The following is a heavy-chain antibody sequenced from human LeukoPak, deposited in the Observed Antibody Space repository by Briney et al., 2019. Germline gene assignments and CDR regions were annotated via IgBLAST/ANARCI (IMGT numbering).Heavy chain of an antibody. CDR2: ISTSGNDK. Sequence: GGSLRLSCAASGFIFSNYEINWVRQAPGEGLEWVSYISTSGNDKYYADSVKGRFTISRDNAKNSPYLQLNSLRADDTAVYYCARGALWVLDYWGQGTLVTVSS. CDR1: GFIFSNYE. V-gene: IGHV3-48*03. J-gene: IGHJ4*02. D-gene: IGHD3-16*01. CDR3: ARGALWVLDY.